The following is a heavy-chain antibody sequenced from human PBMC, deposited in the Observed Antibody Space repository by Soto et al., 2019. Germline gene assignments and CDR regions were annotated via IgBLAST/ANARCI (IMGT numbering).Heavy chain of an antibody. CDR2: IIPIFGTA. Sequence: GASVKVSCKASGGTFSSYAISWVRQAPGQGLEWMGGIIPIFGTANYAQKFQGRVTITADGSTSTAYMELSSLRSEDTAVYYCARDLDCSSTSCSGHYWGQGTLVTVSS. J-gene: IGHJ4*02. CDR3: ARDLDCSSTSCSGHY. V-gene: IGHV1-69*13. CDR1: GGTFSSYA. D-gene: IGHD2-2*01.